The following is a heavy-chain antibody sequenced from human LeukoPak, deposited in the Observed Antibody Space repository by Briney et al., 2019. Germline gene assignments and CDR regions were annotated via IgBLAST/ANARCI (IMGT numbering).Heavy chain of an antibody. CDR3: AREIYYYDSSGYYFGAFDI. CDR2: ISYDGSNK. CDR1: GFTLSSYA. J-gene: IGHJ3*02. Sequence: PRRSLRLSCAASGFTLSSYAMHWVRPAPGKGLEWVAVISYDGSNKYYADSVKGRFTISRDNSKNTLYLQMNSLRAEDTAVYYCAREIYYYDSSGYYFGAFDIWGQGTMVTVSS. D-gene: IGHD3-22*01. V-gene: IGHV3-30-3*01.